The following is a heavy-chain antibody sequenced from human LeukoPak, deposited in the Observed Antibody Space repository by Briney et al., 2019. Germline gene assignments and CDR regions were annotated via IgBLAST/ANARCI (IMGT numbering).Heavy chain of an antibody. V-gene: IGHV1-3*03. CDR1: GYTFTSYA. Sequence: ASVKVSCKASGYTFTSYAMHWVRQAPGQRLEWMGWINAGNGNTKYSQEFQGRVTITRDTSASTAYMELSSLRSEDMAVYYCARGGAVGYYDSSGYYDYWGQGTLVTVSS. J-gene: IGHJ4*02. CDR3: ARGGAVGYYDSSGYYDY. D-gene: IGHD3-22*01. CDR2: INAGNGNT.